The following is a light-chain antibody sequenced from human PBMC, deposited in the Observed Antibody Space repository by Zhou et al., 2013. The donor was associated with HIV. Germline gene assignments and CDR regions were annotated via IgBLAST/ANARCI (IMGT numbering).Light chain of an antibody. CDR2: RTS. V-gene: IGKV3-15*01. J-gene: IGKJ2*01. CDR1: QSLNGD. CDR3: QQYNTWPYT. Sequence: EVVMTQSPATLSALPGERATLSCRAGQSLNGDLAWYQQKPGQAPRLLIYRTSTRATGIPARFSGSGSGTEFTLSINTVQSEDFAVYYCQQYNTWPYTFGQGTKLDFK.